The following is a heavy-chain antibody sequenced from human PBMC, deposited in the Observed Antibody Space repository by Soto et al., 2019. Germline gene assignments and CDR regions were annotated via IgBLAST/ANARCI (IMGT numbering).Heavy chain of an antibody. CDR2: INPNSGGT. J-gene: IGHJ4*02. D-gene: IGHD3-3*01. CDR3: ARLGAGNDFWSGPSDY. CDR1: GYTFTGYY. V-gene: IGHV1-2*02. Sequence: ASVKVSCKASGYTFTGYYMHWVRQAPGQGLEWMGWINPNSGGTNYAQKFQGRVTMTRDTSISTAYMELSRLRSDDTAVYYCARLGAGNDFWSGPSDYWGQGTLVTVSS.